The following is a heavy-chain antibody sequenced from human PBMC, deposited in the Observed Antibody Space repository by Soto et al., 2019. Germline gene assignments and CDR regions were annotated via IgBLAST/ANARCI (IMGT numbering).Heavy chain of an antibody. J-gene: IGHJ5*02. V-gene: IGHV4-31*03. CDR2: IYYSGSA. CDR3: AIDAGGGYQLRSPWFDP. D-gene: IGHD2-2*01. Sequence: QVQLQESGPGLVKPSQTLSLTCTVSGGSISSGGYYWSWIRQHPGKGLEWIGYIYYSGSAYYNPSLKSRVTISLDTSKTQFSLRLSSVTAADTAVYYCAIDAGGGYQLRSPWFDPWGQGTLVTFSS. CDR1: GGSISSGGYY.